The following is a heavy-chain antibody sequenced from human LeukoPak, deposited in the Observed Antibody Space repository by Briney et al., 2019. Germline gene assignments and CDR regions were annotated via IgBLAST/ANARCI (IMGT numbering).Heavy chain of an antibody. J-gene: IGHJ4*02. V-gene: IGHV3-23*01. CDR2: ITGGGGGT. CDR1: GFTFSTNA. CDR3: AKRLLVGTTVRPYFDL. D-gene: IGHD1-26*01. Sequence: GGSLRLSCAASGFTFSTNAISWVRQAPGKGLEWVSTITGGGGGTYYADSVKGRFTISRDNSKHTLYLEMNSLRAEDTAVYYCAKRLLVGTTVRPYFDLWARGTVVTVSS.